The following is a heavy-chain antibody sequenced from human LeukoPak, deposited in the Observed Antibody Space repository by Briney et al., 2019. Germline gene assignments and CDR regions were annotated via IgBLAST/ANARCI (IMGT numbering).Heavy chain of an antibody. D-gene: IGHD3-10*01. CDR1: GFTFSSYE. CDR2: ISSSGSTI. Sequence: GGSLRLSCAASGFTFSSYEMNWVRQAPGKGLEWVSYISSSGSTIYYADSVKGRFTISRDNAKNSLYLQMNSLRAEDTAVYYCARGPYASGTYGRRGWVHYMDVWGKGTTVTISS. CDR3: ARGPYASGTYGRRGWVHYMDV. V-gene: IGHV3-48*03. J-gene: IGHJ6*03.